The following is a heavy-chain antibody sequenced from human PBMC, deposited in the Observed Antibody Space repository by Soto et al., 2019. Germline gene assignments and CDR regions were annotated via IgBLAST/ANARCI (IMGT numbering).Heavy chain of an antibody. V-gene: IGHV1-18*01. CDR1: GYTFTSYG. D-gene: IGHD2-15*01. CDR2: ISAYNGNT. CDR3: ARDHEIVVVVAATNPTFDY. Sequence: ASVKVSCKASGYTFTSYGISWVRQAPGQGLEWMGWISAYNGNTNYAQKLQGRVTMTTDTSTSTAYVELRSLRSDDTAVYHCARDHEIVVVVAATNPTFDYWGQGTLVTVSS. J-gene: IGHJ4*02.